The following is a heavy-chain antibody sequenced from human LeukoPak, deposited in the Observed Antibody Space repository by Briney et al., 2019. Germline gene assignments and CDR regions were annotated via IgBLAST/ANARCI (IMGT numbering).Heavy chain of an antibody. J-gene: IGHJ4*02. CDR2: IYHTGST. Sequence: SETLSLTCTISGGSVSDYYWSWIRQSPGKGLEWIGYIYHTGSTSYSPSLKSRVTISADTSQNQFSLKLSSVTAADTAVYYCASRKLGNDYWGQGALVTVSS. CDR3: ASRKLGNDY. V-gene: IGHV4-59*02. CDR1: GGSVSDYY. D-gene: IGHD7-27*01.